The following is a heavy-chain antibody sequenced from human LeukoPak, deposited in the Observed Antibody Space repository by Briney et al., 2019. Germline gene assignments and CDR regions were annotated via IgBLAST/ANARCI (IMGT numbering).Heavy chain of an antibody. CDR2: IPYDGSNK. CDR3: AKDPAWHSYGLDPIPNFDY. D-gene: IGHD5-18*01. Sequence: GGSLRLSCAASGFTFSTYAMHWVRQAPGKGLEWVAVIPYDGSNKYYADSVKGRFTISRENSKNRLYLQMNSLRAEDTAVYYCAKDPAWHSYGLDPIPNFDYWGQGTLVTVSS. V-gene: IGHV3-30*04. CDR1: GFTFSTYA. J-gene: IGHJ4*02.